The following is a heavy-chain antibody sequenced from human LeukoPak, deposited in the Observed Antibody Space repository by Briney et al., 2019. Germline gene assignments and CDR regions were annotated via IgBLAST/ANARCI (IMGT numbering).Heavy chain of an antibody. CDR3: ARGGYYGSGNDFRFDP. J-gene: IGHJ5*02. D-gene: IGHD3-10*01. CDR2: IYYSEST. V-gene: IGHV4-59*01. CDR1: GVSISSYY. Sequence: SETLSLTCTVSGVSISSYYWSWVRQSPGKGLEWIGYIYYSESTYYKPSLKSRVTISVDTSENQFSLKLSSVTAADTAVYYCARGGYYGSGNDFRFDPWGQGTLVTVSS.